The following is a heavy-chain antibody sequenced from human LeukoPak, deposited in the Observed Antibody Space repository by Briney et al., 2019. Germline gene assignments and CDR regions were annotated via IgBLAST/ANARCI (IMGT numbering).Heavy chain of an antibody. Sequence: PGGSLRLSCAASGFTFSSYSMNWVRQAPGKGLEWVSGISWNGGSIGFADSVKGRFIISRDNSKNALYLQMNSLRIEDTALYYCAKGLDSSGYYYPNWGQGTLVTVSS. V-gene: IGHV3-9*01. J-gene: IGHJ4*02. D-gene: IGHD3-22*01. CDR2: ISWNGGSI. CDR1: GFTFSSYS. CDR3: AKGLDSSGYYYPN.